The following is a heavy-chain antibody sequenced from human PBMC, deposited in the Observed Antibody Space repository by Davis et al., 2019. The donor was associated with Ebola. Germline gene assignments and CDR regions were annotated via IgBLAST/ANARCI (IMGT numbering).Heavy chain of an antibody. J-gene: IGHJ4*02. D-gene: IGHD3-16*02. CDR2: LSHNEKDK. V-gene: IGHV3-30*18. CDR1: GFTFSTYG. Sequence: GGSLRLSCAASGFTFSTYGMHWVRLAPGRGLEWVAVLSHNEKDKYYADFVKGRFSISRDNSKSTLYLQMDSLSTEDTAVYYCAKDPRRLYDYIWGSYRSHYFDNWGQGTLVTVPS. CDR3: AKDPRRLYDYIWGSYRSHYFDN.